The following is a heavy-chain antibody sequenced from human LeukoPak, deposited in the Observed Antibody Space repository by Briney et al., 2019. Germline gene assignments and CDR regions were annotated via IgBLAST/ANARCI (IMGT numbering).Heavy chain of an antibody. J-gene: IGHJ4*02. D-gene: IGHD3-10*01. CDR2: ICHDGSDK. CDR1: GFNFDTYS. CDR3: AREIFGSGSYPAF. Sequence: PGRSLSLSCAASGFNFDTYSMHWVRQAPGRGLEWVALICHDGSDKFYSNSVRGQFTISRDNSKNTVYLQMNNLRPDDTAVYYCAREIFGSGSYPAFWGQGTLVTVSS. V-gene: IGHV3-33*01.